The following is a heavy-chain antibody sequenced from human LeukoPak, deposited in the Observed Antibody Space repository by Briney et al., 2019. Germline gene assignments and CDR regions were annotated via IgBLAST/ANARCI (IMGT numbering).Heavy chain of an antibody. V-gene: IGHV1-69*13. D-gene: IGHD2-2*01. J-gene: IGHJ6*02. CDR2: IIPIFGTA. CDR1: GYTFTSYG. CDR3: ARGFIVVVPAAMPGDYYYYGMDV. Sequence: SVKVSCKASGYTFTSYGISWVRQAPGQGLEWMGGIIPIFGTANYAQKFQGRVTITADESTSTAYMELSSLRSEDTAVYYCARGFIVVVPAAMPGDYYYYGMDVWGQGTTVTVSS.